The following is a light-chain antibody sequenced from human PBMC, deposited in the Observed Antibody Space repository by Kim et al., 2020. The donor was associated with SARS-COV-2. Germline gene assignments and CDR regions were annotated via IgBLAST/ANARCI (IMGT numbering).Light chain of an antibody. CDR2: QDS. CDR3: QAWDSRDVV. CDR1: KLGDKY. V-gene: IGLV3-1*01. J-gene: IGLJ2*01. Sequence: SVSPGQTASIPCSGDKLGDKYACWYQQKPGQSPVLVIYQDSKRPSGIPERFSGSNSGNTATLTISGTQAMDEADYYCQAWDSRDVVFGGGTQLTVL.